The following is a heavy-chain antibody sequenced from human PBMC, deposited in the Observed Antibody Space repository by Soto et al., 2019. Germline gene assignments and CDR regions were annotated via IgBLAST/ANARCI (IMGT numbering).Heavy chain of an antibody. CDR3: AAGMDNAKIHY. D-gene: IGHD2-8*01. J-gene: IGHJ4*02. CDR2: IHPSGDA. V-gene: IGHV3-66*01. CDR1: GVTVTYNH. Sequence: EVRLAESGGGLVQPGGSLRLSCATSGVTVTYNHMTWVRQAPGKGLEWVTYIHPSGDAYYADSVKGRFTISRDNFDNTVSLQMNSLRAEDTALYYCAAGMDNAKIHYWGQGTLVTVSS.